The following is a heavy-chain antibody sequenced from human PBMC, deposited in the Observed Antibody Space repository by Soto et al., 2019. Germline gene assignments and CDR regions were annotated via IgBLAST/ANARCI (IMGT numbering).Heavy chain of an antibody. CDR1: GFTFSSYW. Sequence: EVQLMESGVGLVQPGGSLRLSCAASGFTFSSYWMHWVRQAPGKGLVWVSRINSDGSTTTYADSVKVRFTISRDNAKNTLYLQMNSLRAEDTAVYYCVRGEGGWETYWGKGTLVTVSS. J-gene: IGHJ4*02. D-gene: IGHD6-19*01. CDR2: INSDGSTT. V-gene: IGHV3-74*01. CDR3: VRGEGGWETY.